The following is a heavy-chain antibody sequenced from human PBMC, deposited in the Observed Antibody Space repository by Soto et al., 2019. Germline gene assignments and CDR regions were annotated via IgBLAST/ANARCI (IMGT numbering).Heavy chain of an antibody. V-gene: IGHV3-23*01. Sequence: EVQLLESGGGLVQPGGSLRLSCAASGFTFSSYAMSWVRQAPGKGLEWVSAISGSGGSTYYADSVKGRFTIARDNSKKTLYLQMNSLRAEDTSVYYCAKDLSDFWSGTYYFDYWGQGTLVTVSS. J-gene: IGHJ4*02. CDR1: GFTFSSYA. CDR3: AKDLSDFWSGTYYFDY. CDR2: ISGSGGST. D-gene: IGHD3-3*01.